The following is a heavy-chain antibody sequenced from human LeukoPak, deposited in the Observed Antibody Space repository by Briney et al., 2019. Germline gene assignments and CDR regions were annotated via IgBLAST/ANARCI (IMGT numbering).Heavy chain of an antibody. CDR2: INPSSGGT. CDR3: ARGGGYSYGSGSY. Sequence: GASVKVSCKASGYTFTGYYMHWVRQAPGQGLEWMGWINPSSGGTNYAQKFQGRVTMTRDTSISTAYMELSRLRSDDTAVYYCARGGGYSYGSGSYWGQGTLVTVSS. D-gene: IGHD5-18*01. J-gene: IGHJ4*02. CDR1: GYTFTGYY. V-gene: IGHV1-2*02.